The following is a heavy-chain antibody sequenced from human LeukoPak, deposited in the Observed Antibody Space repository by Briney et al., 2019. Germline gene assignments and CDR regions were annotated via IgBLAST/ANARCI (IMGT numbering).Heavy chain of an antibody. V-gene: IGHV4-39*01. D-gene: IGHD2-2*01. CDR3: ARQSEYCSSTSCYLTWFDP. Sequence: SRVTISVDTSKNQFSLKLSSVTAADTAVYYCARQSEYCSSTSCYLTWFDPWGQGTLVTVSS. J-gene: IGHJ5*02.